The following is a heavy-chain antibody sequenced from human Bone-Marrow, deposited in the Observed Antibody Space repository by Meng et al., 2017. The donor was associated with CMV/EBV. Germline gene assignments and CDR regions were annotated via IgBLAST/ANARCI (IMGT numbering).Heavy chain of an antibody. D-gene: IGHD2-2*01. V-gene: IGHV1-2*02. J-gene: IGHJ6*02. CDR1: GYTFTGYY. CDR3: ARQAGYCSSTSGYLVAYGRDV. CDR2: INPNSGGT. Sequence: ASVKVSCKASGYTFTGYYMHWVRQAPGQGLEWMGWINPNSGGTNYAQKFQGRVTMTRDTSISTAYMELSRLRSDDTAVYYCARQAGYCSSTSGYLVAYGRDVWGQGTTVTVYS.